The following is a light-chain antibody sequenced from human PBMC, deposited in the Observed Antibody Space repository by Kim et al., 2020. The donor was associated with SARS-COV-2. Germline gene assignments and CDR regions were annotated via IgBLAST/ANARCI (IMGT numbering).Light chain of an antibody. CDR2: QDS. V-gene: IGLV3-1*01. Sequence: GSPGRTASITCSGDKLGDKYACWYQQKPGRSPVLVIYQDSKRPAGIPERFSGSNSGNTATLTISGTQAMDEADYYCQAWDSSTAVFGGGTQLTVL. J-gene: IGLJ2*01. CDR1: KLGDKY. CDR3: QAWDSSTAV.